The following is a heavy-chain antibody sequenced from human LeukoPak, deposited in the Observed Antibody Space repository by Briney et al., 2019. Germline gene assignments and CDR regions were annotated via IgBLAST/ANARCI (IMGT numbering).Heavy chain of an antibody. CDR2: ISYDGSNK. CDR3: ARDKRWLGRNAFDI. J-gene: IGHJ3*02. D-gene: IGHD5-24*01. Sequence: GGSLRLSCAASGFTFSSYAMHWVRQAPGKGLEWVAVISYDGSNKYYADSVKGRFTISRDNSKNTLYLQMNSLRAEDTAVYYCARDKRWLGRNAFDIWGQGTMVTVSS. CDR1: GFTFSSYA. V-gene: IGHV3-30-3*01.